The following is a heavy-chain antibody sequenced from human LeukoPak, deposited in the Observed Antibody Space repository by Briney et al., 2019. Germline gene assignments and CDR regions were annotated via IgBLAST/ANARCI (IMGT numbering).Heavy chain of an antibody. J-gene: IGHJ4*02. CDR1: GGSFSGYY. CDR2: IYYSGST. Sequence: ASETLSLTCAVYGGSFSGYYWSWIRQPPGKGLEWIGYIYYSGSTNYNPSLKSRVTISVDTSKNQFSLKLSSVTAADTAVYYCARRQYYYDSSGYYFDYWGQGTLVTVSS. V-gene: IGHV4-59*08. CDR3: ARRQYYYDSSGYYFDY. D-gene: IGHD3-22*01.